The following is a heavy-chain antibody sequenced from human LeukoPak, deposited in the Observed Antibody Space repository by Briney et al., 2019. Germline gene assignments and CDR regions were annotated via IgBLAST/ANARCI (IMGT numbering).Heavy chain of an antibody. Sequence: ASVKVSCKASGYTLTNYGVSWVRQAPGQGLEWMGWISAYNGNADYPQKLRGRVTMTTDTSTSTAYMELRSLRSDDTAIYYCARVSAYCTTTSCHDYWGQGTLVTVSS. CDR2: ISAYNGNA. CDR3: ARVSAYCTTTSCHDY. CDR1: GYTLTNYG. D-gene: IGHD2-2*01. J-gene: IGHJ4*02. V-gene: IGHV1-18*01.